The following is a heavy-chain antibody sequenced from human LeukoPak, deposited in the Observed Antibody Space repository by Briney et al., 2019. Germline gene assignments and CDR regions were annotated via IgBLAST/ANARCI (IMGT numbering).Heavy chain of an antibody. CDR3: AREDPQTTVPEGMDV. J-gene: IGHJ6*02. CDR1: GGSISSYY. D-gene: IGHD4-17*01. V-gene: IGHV4-59*01. CDR2: IYYSGST. Sequence: SETLSLTCTVSGGSISSYYWSWIRQPPGKGLEWIGYIYYSGSTNYNPSLKSRVTISVDTSRNQFSLRLSSVAAADTAVYYCAREDPQTTVPEGMDVWGHGTTVIVSS.